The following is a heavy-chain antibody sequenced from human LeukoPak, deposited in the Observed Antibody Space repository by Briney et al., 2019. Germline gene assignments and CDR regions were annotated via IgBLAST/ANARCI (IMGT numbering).Heavy chain of an antibody. J-gene: IGHJ3*02. CDR1: GGSFSGYY. Sequence: PSETLSLTCAVYGGSFSGYYWSWIRQPPGKGREWIGEINHSGSTNYNPSLKSRVTISGDTSKNQFSLKLSSVTAADTAVYYCARELYSSGYHDAFDIWGQGTMVTVSS. V-gene: IGHV4-34*01. CDR3: ARELYSSGYHDAFDI. CDR2: INHSGST. D-gene: IGHD3-22*01.